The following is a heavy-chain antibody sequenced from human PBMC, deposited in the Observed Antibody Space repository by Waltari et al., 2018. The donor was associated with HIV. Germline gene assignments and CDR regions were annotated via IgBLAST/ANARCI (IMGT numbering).Heavy chain of an antibody. Sequence: QVQLVQSGAEVKKPGASVKVSCKASGYTFTSYAMHWLRQAPGQRLEWMGWINAGNGNTKYSQKFQGRVTITRDTSASTAYMELSSLRSEDTAVYYCARDPYSSSWYPYNWFDPWGQGTLVTVSS. D-gene: IGHD6-13*01. CDR1: GYTFTSYA. CDR3: ARDPYSSSWYPYNWFDP. CDR2: INAGNGNT. V-gene: IGHV1-3*01. J-gene: IGHJ5*02.